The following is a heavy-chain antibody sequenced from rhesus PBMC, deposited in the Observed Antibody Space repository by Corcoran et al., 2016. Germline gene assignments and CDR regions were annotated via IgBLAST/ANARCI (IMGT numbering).Heavy chain of an antibody. J-gene: IGHJ4*01. V-gene: IGHV2-174*01. CDR1: GFSLTTSGMG. Sequence: QVTLKESGPALVKPTQTLTLTCTFSGFSLTTSGMGVVWHRQPPGKALEWLTLIYWDDDKRYSTSLKSRLTISQDTSKNQVVLTMTNMDPVDTATYYCARLDCTSTTCYYFDYWGQGVLVTVSS. CDR3: ARLDCTSTTCYYFDY. D-gene: IGHD2-2*01. CDR2: IYWDDDK.